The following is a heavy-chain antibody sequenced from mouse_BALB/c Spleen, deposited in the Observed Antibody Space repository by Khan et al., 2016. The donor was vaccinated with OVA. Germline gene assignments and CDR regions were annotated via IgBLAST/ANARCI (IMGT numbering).Heavy chain of an antibody. CDR2: ISSCGTT. V-gene: IGHV5-6-5*01. CDR3: ARDYWFTY. J-gene: IGHJ3*01. Sequence: DVMLVESGGDLVKPGGSLKLSCAASGFTFSNYAMSWVRQTPEKRLEWVASISSCGTTYFPDSVKGRFTISRDNGRNFLYLQMSSLGSEDTAMYYCARDYWFTYWGQGTLVTVSA. CDR1: GFTFSNYA.